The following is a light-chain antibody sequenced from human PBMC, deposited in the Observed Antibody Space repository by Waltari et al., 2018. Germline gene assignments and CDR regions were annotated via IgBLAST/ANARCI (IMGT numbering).Light chain of an antibody. Sequence: SVGDRVTITCRASQTINKWLAWYQQKPGKAPKLLIYFASTLESGVPSRFSGTGSGAEYTLTISSLQPDDFATYYCQQYNTYRYTFGQGTKLEIK. J-gene: IGKJ2*01. CDR3: QQYNTYRYT. CDR1: QTINKW. V-gene: IGKV1-5*03. CDR2: FAS.